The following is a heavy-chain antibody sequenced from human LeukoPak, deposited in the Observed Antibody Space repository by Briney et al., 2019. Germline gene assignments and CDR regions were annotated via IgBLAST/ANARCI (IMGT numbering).Heavy chain of an antibody. CDR3: ARRIQGMAPYYFDY. J-gene: IGHJ4*02. CDR1: GFSVNTDY. CDR2: IYSGNRT. Sequence: PGGSLRLSCAASGFSVNTDYMSWVRQAPGKGLEWVSVIYSGNRTYYADSVKGRFTISRDNSKNTLYLQMNSLRAEDTAVYYCARRIQGMAPYYFDYWGQGTLVTVSS. D-gene: IGHD5-24*01. V-gene: IGHV3-53*01.